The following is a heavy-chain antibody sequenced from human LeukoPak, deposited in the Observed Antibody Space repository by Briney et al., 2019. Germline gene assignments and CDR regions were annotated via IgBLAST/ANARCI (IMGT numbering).Heavy chain of an antibody. V-gene: IGHV4-38-2*02. CDR2: IYHSGST. CDR3: ARDTNIVGATTWFDP. CDR1: GYSISSGYY. J-gene: IGHJ5*02. Sequence: PSETLSLTCTVSGYSISSGYYWGWIRQPPGKGLEWIGSIYHSGSTYYNPSLKSRVTISVDTSKNQFSLKLSPVTAADTAVYYCARDTNIVGATTWFDPWGQGTLVTVSS. D-gene: IGHD1-26*01.